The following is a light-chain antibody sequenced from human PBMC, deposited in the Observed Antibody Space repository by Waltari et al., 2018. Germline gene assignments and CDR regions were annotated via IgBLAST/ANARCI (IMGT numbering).Light chain of an antibody. CDR1: SRDVGNYNY. V-gene: IGLV2-14*01. J-gene: IGLJ1*01. Sequence: QSALTQPASLSGSPGQSITISCTGTSRDVGNYNYVSWYQHHPGKVPKVIVYEVSNRPAGISGRISGSKSGNTASVTISGRQADDEADYYCTSYTTSDTIVFGTGTGVTVL. CDR2: EVS. CDR3: TSYTTSDTIV.